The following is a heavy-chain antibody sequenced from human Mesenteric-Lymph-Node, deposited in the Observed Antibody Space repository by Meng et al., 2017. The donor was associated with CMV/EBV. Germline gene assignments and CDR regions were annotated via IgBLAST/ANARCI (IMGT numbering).Heavy chain of an antibody. CDR1: GFTFGDYA. CDR3: ARDKIFGDYGMDV. CDR2: TRNKAYGGTT. D-gene: IGHD3-3*01. Sequence: GESLKISCTASGFTFGDYAVSWVRQAPGKGLEWVGFTRNKAYGGTTEYAASVKGRFTISRDDSKSIAYLQMNSLKTEDTAVYYCARDKIFGDYGMDVWGQGTTVTVSS. J-gene: IGHJ6*02. V-gene: IGHV3-49*04.